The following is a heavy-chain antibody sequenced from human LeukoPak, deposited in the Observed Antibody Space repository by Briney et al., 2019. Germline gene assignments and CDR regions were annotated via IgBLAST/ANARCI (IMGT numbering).Heavy chain of an antibody. CDR3: ARDLKLRFLEWPTFGEQQTIDY. D-gene: IGHD3-3*01. Sequence: GASVKVSCKASGYTFSSYGISWVRQAPGQGLEWMGWVSAYNGNTNYAQKLQGRVTMTTDTSTSTAYMELRSLRPDDTAVYYCARDLKLRFLEWPTFGEQQTIDYWGQGTLVTVSS. CDR1: GYTFSSYG. V-gene: IGHV1-18*01. CDR2: VSAYNGNT. J-gene: IGHJ4*02.